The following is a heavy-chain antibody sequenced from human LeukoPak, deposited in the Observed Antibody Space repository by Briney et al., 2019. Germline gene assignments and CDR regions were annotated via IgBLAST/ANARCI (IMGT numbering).Heavy chain of an antibody. V-gene: IGHV1-2*02. Sequence: GASVKVSCKASGYTFTSYYMHWVRQAPGQGLEWMGWINPNSGGTNYAQKFQGRVTMTRDTSISTAYMELSRLRSDDTAVYYCARDLNGPFWSGYSYPLWGQGTLVTVSS. D-gene: IGHD3-3*01. CDR2: INPNSGGT. CDR3: ARDLNGPFWSGYSYPL. J-gene: IGHJ4*02. CDR1: GYTFTSYY.